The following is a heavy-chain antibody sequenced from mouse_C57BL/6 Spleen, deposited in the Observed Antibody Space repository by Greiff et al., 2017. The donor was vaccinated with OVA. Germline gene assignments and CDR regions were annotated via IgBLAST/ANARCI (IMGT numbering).Heavy chain of an antibody. D-gene: IGHD1-1*01. CDR1: GFTFSDYY. Sequence: EVKLVESGGGLVQPGGSLKLSCAASGFTFSDYYMYWVRQTPEKRLEWVAYISNGGGSTYYPDTVKGRFTISRDNAKNTLYLQMSRLKSEDTAMYYCARPLYYGSSHWYFDVWGTGTTVTVSS. J-gene: IGHJ1*03. CDR2: ISNGGGST. V-gene: IGHV5-12*01. CDR3: ARPLYYGSSHWYFDV.